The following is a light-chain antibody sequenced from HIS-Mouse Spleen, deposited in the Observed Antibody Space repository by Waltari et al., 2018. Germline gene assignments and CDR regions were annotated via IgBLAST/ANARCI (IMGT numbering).Light chain of an antibody. V-gene: IGLV2-11*01. CDR1: SRDAGGYHS. CDR2: DVS. CDR3: CSYAGSYTGV. Sequence: QSALTPPRSVSGSPGRAGTNSCTGTSRDAGGYHSASWYQQHPGKAPKLMIYDVSKRPSGVPDRFSGSKSGNTASLTISGLQAEDEADYYCCSYAGSYTGVFGTGTKVTVL. J-gene: IGLJ1*01.